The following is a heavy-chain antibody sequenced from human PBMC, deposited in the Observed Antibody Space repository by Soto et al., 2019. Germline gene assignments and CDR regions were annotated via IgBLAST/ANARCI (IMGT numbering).Heavy chain of an antibody. V-gene: IGHV3-23*01. J-gene: IGHJ3*02. D-gene: IGHD6-19*01. CDR2: ISGSGGST. CDR3: AKDRSGWYAFDI. Sequence: GGSLGLSCAASGFTFSSYAMSWVRQAPGRGLEWVSAISGSGGSTYYADSVKGRFTISRDNSKNTLYLQMNSLRAEDTAVYYCAKDRSGWYAFDIWGQGTMVTVSS. CDR1: GFTFSSYA.